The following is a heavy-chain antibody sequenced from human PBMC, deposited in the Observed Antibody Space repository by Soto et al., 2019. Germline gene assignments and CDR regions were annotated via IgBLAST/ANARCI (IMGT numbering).Heavy chain of an antibody. V-gene: IGHV3-48*01. D-gene: IGHD1-26*01. CDR2: ISSSSTTK. CDR1: GFTFNSYI. Sequence: GGSLRLSCAASGFTFNSYIMNWVRQAPGKGLEWVSYISSSSTTKYYADSVKGRFTISRDNSKNTLYLQLNSLRAEDTAVYYCAQSKVGATSNYFDYWGQGTLVTSPQ. CDR3: AQSKVGATSNYFDY. J-gene: IGHJ4*02.